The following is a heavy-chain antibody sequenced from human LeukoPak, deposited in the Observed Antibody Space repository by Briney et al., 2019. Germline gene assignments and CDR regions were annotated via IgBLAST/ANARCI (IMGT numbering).Heavy chain of an antibody. V-gene: IGHV1-18*01. CDR2: ISAYNGNT. CDR3: ARDPSIAAAGTVDY. CDR1: GYTFTSYG. J-gene: IGHJ4*02. D-gene: IGHD6-13*01. Sequence: GASVKVSCKASGYTFTSYGISWVRQAPGQGLEWMGWISAYNGNTNYAQKLQGRVTMTTDTSTSTAYMELRSLRSDDTAVYYCARDPSIAAAGTVDYWGQGTLVTVSS.